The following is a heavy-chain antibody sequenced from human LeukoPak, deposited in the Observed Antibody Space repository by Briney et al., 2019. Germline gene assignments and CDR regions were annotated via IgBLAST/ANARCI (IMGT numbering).Heavy chain of an antibody. CDR3: ARGRRAVGDY. CDR1: GFTFSSYS. V-gene: IGHV3-21*01. CDR2: ISSSSSYI. D-gene: IGHD6-19*01. Sequence: PGGSLRLSCAASGFTFSSYSMNRVRQAPGKGLEWVSSISSSSSYIYYADSVRGRFTISRDNAKNSLYLQMNSLRAEDTAVYYCARGRRAVGDYWGQGTLVTVSS. J-gene: IGHJ4*02.